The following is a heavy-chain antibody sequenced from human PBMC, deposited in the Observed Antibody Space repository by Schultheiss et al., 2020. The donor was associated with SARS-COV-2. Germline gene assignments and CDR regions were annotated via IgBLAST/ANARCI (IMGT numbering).Heavy chain of an antibody. CDR3: AVGLPLTTVRDNRKIYYYYGMDV. D-gene: IGHD4-17*01. J-gene: IGHJ6*02. Sequence: GGSLRLSCKASGYTFTGYYMHWVRQAPGQGLEWMGRINPNSGGTNYAQKFQGRVTMTRDTSISTAYMELSRLRSDDTAVYYCAVGLPLTTVRDNRKIYYYYGMDVWGQGTTVTVSS. CDR2: INPNSGGT. V-gene: IGHV1-2*06. CDR1: GYTFTGYY.